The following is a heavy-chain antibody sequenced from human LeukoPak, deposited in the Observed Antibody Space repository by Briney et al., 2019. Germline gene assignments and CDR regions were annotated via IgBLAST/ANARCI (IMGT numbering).Heavy chain of an antibody. Sequence: GGSLRLSCAASGFTFSSYGMHWVRQAPGKGLEWVALIWYDGSNKYYADSVKGRFTISRDNSKNTLYLQMNSLRAEDTAVYYCARALFNYDSGGLTYWGQGTLVTVSS. V-gene: IGHV3-33*01. J-gene: IGHJ4*02. CDR1: GFTFSSYG. CDR3: ARALFNYDSGGLTY. D-gene: IGHD3-22*01. CDR2: IWYDGSNK.